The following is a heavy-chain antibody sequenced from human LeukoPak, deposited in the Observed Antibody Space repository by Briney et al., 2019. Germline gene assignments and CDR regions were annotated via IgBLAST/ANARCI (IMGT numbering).Heavy chain of an antibody. CDR3: ARDRLDYGDYEPLDY. CDR1: GFTFSSYG. V-gene: IGHV3-33*01. CDR2: IWYDGSNK. D-gene: IGHD4-17*01. J-gene: IGHJ4*02. Sequence: GGSLRLSCAASGFTFSSYGMHWVRQAPGKGLEWVAVIWYDGSNKYYADSVKGRFTISRDNSKNTLYLQMSSLRAEDTAVYYCARDRLDYGDYEPLDYWGQGPLVTVSS.